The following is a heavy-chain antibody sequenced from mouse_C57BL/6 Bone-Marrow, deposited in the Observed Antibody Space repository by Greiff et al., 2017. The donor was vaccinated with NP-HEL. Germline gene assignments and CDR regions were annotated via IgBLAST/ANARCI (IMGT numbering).Heavy chain of an antibody. CDR1: GYTFTSYW. Sequence: QVQLKQPGAELVKPGASVKVSCKASGYTFTSYWMHWVKQRPGQGLEWIGRIHPSDSDTNYNQKFKGKATLTVDKSSSTAYMQLSSLTSEDSAVYYSAITGQLRLGCAYWGQGTLVTVSA. D-gene: IGHD3-2*02. CDR3: AITGQLRLGCAY. V-gene: IGHV1-74*01. CDR2: IHPSDSDT. J-gene: IGHJ3*01.